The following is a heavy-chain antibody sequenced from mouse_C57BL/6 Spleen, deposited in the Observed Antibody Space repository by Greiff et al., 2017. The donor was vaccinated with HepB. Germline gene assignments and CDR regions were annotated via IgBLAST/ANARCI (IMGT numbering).Heavy chain of an antibody. CDR3: ARGRGNPYAMDY. CDR2: IYPSDSET. J-gene: IGHJ4*01. D-gene: IGHD2-1*01. V-gene: IGHV1-61*01. Sequence: VQLQQPGAELVRPGSSVKLSCKASGYTFTSYWMDWVKQRPGQGLEWIGNIYPSDSETHYNQKFKDKATLTVDKSSSTAYMQLSSLTSEDSAVYYCARGRGNPYAMDYWGQGTSVTVSS. CDR1: GYTFTSYW.